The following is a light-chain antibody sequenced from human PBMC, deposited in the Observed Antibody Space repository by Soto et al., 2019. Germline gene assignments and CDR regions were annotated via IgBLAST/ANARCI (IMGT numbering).Light chain of an antibody. CDR1: QSVSSSY. V-gene: IGKV3-20*01. Sequence: EIVMTQSPATLSVSPWERATLSCMASQSVSSSYLAWYQQKPGQAPRLLIVGASSRATGIPDRFSGGGSGTDFTLTISRLEPEDFALYYCHQYDNSPLTFGGGTKVDNK. CDR2: GAS. J-gene: IGKJ4*01. CDR3: HQYDNSPLT.